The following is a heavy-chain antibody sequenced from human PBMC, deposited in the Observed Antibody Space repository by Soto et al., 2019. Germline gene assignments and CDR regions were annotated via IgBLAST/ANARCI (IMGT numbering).Heavy chain of an antibody. V-gene: IGHV2-5*02. CDR2: IYWDDDK. Sequence: QITLKESGPTLVEPTQTLTRTCTFSELSLSTSGVGVGWIRQPPGKALEWLALIYWDDDKRYSPSLKSRLTITKVTSTNQVVLTMTNMDPVDTATYYCVHSHVLRWFGFDSWGQGTLVTVPS. D-gene: IGHD3-10*01. CDR3: VHSHVLRWFGFDS. CDR1: ELSLSTSGVG. J-gene: IGHJ4*02.